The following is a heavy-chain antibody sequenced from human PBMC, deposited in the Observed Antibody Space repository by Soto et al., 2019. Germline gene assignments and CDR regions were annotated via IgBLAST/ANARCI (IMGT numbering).Heavy chain of an antibody. D-gene: IGHD2-21*02. V-gene: IGHV1-69*01. CDR3: ACGYCGGDCFPLNYYYGMDV. Sequence: QVQLVQSGAEVKKPGSSVKVSCKASGGTFSSYAISWVRQAPGQGLEWMGGIIPIFGPANYAQKFQGRVTTTADEYTRTAYMELSSLRSDDTAWYYCACGYCGGDCFPLNYYYGMDVWGQGTTVTVSS. CDR2: IIPIFGPA. CDR1: GGTFSSYA. J-gene: IGHJ6*02.